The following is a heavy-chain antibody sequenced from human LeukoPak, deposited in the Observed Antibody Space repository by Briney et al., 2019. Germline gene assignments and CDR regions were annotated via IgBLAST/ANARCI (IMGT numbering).Heavy chain of an antibody. V-gene: IGHV4-59*01. CDR2: IYNAATT. J-gene: IGHJ4*02. Sequence: SETLSLTCAVSGGSISNYYWTWIRQPPGKGLEWLGFIYNAATTNYNPSLKSRVTISVDTSKNQFSLSLSSVTAADTAVYYCARGLRFPEARLDYWGQGTLVTVSS. D-gene: IGHD5-12*01. CDR3: ARGLRFPEARLDY. CDR1: GGSISNYY.